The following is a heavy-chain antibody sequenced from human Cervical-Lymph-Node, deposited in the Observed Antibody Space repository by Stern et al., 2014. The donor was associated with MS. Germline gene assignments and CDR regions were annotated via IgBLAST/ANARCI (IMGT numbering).Heavy chain of an antibody. CDR1: GFNFSSYW. V-gene: IGHV3-74*02. J-gene: IGHJ4*02. CDR3: ARGVGDY. CDR2: INRDGSDT. D-gene: IGHD3-16*01. Sequence: EVQLVESGGGLVQPGGSLRLFCAASGFNFSSYWMHWVRQFPEKGLFWVSQINRDGSDTSYADSVKGRFSISRDNIRNMLYLRMTSLRAEDTAVYYCARGVGDYWGQGARVTVSS.